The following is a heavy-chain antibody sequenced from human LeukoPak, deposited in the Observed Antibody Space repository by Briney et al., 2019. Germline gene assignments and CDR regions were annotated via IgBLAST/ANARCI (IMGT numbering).Heavy chain of an antibody. CDR2: IYYSGST. Sequence: PSETLSLTCTVSGGSISSYYWSWIRQPPGKGLEWIGYIYYSGSTNYNPSLKSRVTISVDTSKNQFSLKLSSVTAADTAVYYCARDESYDAFDIWGQGTMVTVSS. CDR3: ARDESYDAFDI. CDR1: GGSISSYY. J-gene: IGHJ3*02. V-gene: IGHV4-59*12.